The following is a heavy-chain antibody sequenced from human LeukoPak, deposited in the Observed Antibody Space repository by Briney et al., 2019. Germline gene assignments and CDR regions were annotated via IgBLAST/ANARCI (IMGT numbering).Heavy chain of an antibody. Sequence: PGGSLRLSCAASGFTFSSYEMNWVRQAPGKGLEWVSYISSSGSTIYYADSVKGRFTISRDNSKNTLYLQMNSLRAEDTAVYYCAREIAPDSSGYLAIDYWGQGTLVTVSS. CDR2: ISSSGSTI. V-gene: IGHV3-48*03. J-gene: IGHJ4*02. CDR3: AREIAPDSSGYLAIDY. CDR1: GFTFSSYE. D-gene: IGHD3-22*01.